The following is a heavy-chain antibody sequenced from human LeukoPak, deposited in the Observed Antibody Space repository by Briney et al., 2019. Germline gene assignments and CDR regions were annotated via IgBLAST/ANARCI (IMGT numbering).Heavy chain of an antibody. Sequence: ASVKVSCKASGYTFTSYGISWVRQAPGQGLEWMGWISAYNGNTNYAQKLQGRVTMTTDTSTRTVYMELRSLRSDDTAVYYCARVNYYDNSGPGAFDIWGQGTMVTVSS. CDR1: GYTFTSYG. CDR3: ARVNYYDNSGPGAFDI. J-gene: IGHJ3*02. D-gene: IGHD3-22*01. V-gene: IGHV1-18*01. CDR2: ISAYNGNT.